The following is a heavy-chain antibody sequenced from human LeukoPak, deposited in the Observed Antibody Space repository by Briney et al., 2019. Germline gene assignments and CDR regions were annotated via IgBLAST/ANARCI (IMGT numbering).Heavy chain of an antibody. CDR1: GFTFNNYW. Sequence: GGSLRLSCAASGFTFNNYWMSWVRQAPGKGLEWVSGIGSSGGNTDYADSVKGRFAISRDNSKNTLYLQMNSLRAEDTAVYYCAKTPYYFYMDVWGKGTTVTVSS. CDR2: IGSSGGNT. J-gene: IGHJ6*03. V-gene: IGHV3-23*01. CDR3: AKTPYYFYMDV.